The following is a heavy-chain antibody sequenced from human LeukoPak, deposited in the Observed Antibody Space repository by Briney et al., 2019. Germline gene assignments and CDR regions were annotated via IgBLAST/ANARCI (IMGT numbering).Heavy chain of an antibody. Sequence: GGSLRLSCAASGFIFSDYYMSWIRQTPGKGLEWVSYMSSTSSTKYYADSVKGRFTISRDNAKNSLYLQMNSLRAEDTALYYCAIGDSRWELLGFDYWGQGTLVTVSS. CDR3: AIGDSRWELLGFDY. J-gene: IGHJ4*02. CDR1: GFIFSDYY. CDR2: MSSTSSTK. V-gene: IGHV3-11*01. D-gene: IGHD1-26*01.